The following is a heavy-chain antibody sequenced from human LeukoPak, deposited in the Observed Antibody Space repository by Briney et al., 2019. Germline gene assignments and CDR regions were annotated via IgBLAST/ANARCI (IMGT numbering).Heavy chain of an antibody. CDR2: ISWNSDTI. Sequence: GGSLRLSCVGSGFTFDDYAMHWVRQAPGKGLEGFSGISWNSDTIHYADSVKGRFSISRDNAKNSLYLQLNSLRHEDTAFYYCGRDISPTGSLAAPIDFWGPGTLVTVSS. J-gene: IGHJ4*02. V-gene: IGHV3-9*01. CDR1: GFTFDDYA. CDR3: GRDISPTGSLAAPIDF. D-gene: IGHD1-1*01.